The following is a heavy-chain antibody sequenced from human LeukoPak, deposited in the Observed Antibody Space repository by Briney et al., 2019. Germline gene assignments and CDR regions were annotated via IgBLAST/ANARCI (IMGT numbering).Heavy chain of an antibody. CDR1: GGTFSSYA. V-gene: IGHV1-69*05. D-gene: IGHD2-2*01. CDR3: ARDYAYCSSTSCYSALDY. Sequence: SVKVSCKASGGTFSSYAISWVRQAPGQGLDWMGGIIPIFGTANYAQKFQGRVTITTDESTSTAYMELSSLRSEDTAVYYCARDYAYCSSTSCYSALDYWGQGTLVTVSS. CDR2: IIPIFGTA. J-gene: IGHJ4*02.